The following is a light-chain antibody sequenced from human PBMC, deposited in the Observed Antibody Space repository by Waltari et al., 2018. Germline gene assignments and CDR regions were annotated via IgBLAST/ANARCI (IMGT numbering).Light chain of an antibody. CDR1: QTLNVNY. CDR2: GAS. Sequence: ETVLTQSPDTLSLSTGQGASLSCRASQTLNVNYLAWFQQKPGQAPRLLLHGASGRATGVPDRFTGSGSGADFTLTISRLEIEDSATYYCQHYGSSPYTFGQGTKLEIK. V-gene: IGKV3-20*01. CDR3: QHYGSSPYT. J-gene: IGKJ2*01.